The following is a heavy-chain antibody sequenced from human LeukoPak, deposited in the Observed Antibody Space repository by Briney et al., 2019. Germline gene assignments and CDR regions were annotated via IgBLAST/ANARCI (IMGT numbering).Heavy chain of an antibody. Sequence: GGSLRLSCAASGFTFSSYGMNWVRQAPGKGLEWVSYISSSSSTIYYADSVKGRFTISRDNAKNSLYLQMNSLRDEDTAVYYCATLPTGVYYFDYWGQGTLLTVSS. D-gene: IGHD3-10*01. J-gene: IGHJ4*02. V-gene: IGHV3-48*02. CDR1: GFTFSSYG. CDR3: ATLPTGVYYFDY. CDR2: ISSSSSTI.